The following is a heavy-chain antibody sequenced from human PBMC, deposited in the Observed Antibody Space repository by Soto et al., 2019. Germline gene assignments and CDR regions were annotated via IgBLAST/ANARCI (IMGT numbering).Heavy chain of an antibody. J-gene: IGHJ4*02. CDR1: GGSISGSY. CDR3: ARSVAVPGAHIDY. D-gene: IGHD6-19*01. V-gene: IGHV4-59*01. CDR2: VYYTGST. Sequence: SETLSLTCSVSGGSISGSYWSWTRQSPGKGLEWLGYVYYTGSTNYSPSLRSRVSISVDTSKNEFSLRLSSVTAADTAVYFCARSVAVPGAHIDYWGQGTQVTAPQ.